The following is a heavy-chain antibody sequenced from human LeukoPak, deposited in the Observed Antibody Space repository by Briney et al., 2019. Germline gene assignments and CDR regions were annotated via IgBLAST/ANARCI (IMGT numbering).Heavy chain of an antibody. V-gene: IGHV4-34*01. Sequence: SSEILSLTCTVSSGSISSYYWSWIGQPPGKGLEWIGEINHSGSTNYNPSLKSRVTISVDTSKNQFSLKLSSVTAADTAVYYCARDTRWTTVCWGQGTLVTVSS. D-gene: IGHD4-17*01. CDR3: ARDTRWTTVC. CDR1: SGSISSYY. J-gene: IGHJ4*02. CDR2: INHSGST.